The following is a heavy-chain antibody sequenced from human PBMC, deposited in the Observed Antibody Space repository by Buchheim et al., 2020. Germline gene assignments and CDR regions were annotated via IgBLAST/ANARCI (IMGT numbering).Heavy chain of an antibody. Sequence: QVQLVESGGDVVQPGGSLRLSCAASGFSFTSYGMHWVRQAPGKGLEWVAVIWYDGSNKYYADSVKGRFTISRDNSKNTLYLQMNSLRAEDTAVYYCARDLPECYDILTGHPSGYYYGMDVWGQGTT. CDR2: IWYDGSNK. J-gene: IGHJ6*02. CDR1: GFSFTSYG. D-gene: IGHD3-9*01. CDR3: ARDLPECYDILTGHPSGYYYGMDV. V-gene: IGHV3-33*01.